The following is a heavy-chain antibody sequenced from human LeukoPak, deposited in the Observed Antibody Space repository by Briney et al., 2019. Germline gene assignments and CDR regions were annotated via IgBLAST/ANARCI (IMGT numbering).Heavy chain of an antibody. Sequence: PGGSLRLSCAASGFTFSTYGMNWVRQAPGKGLEWVSYISSSSNTIYYADSVKGRFTISRDNAKDSLFLQMNSLRVEDTAVYYXXXAKXPYYYDSSGFAYWGQGTLVTVSS. D-gene: IGHD3-22*01. CDR1: GFTFSTYG. J-gene: IGHJ4*02. CDR2: ISSSSNTI. V-gene: IGHV3-48*03. CDR3: XXAKXPYYYDSSGFAY.